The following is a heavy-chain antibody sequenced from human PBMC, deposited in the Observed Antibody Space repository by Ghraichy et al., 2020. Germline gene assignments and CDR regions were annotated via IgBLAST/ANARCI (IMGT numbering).Heavy chain of an antibody. CDR3: VRVVPRKQSWLGYADL. CDR2: FGSGGLTT. D-gene: IGHD5-18*01. J-gene: IGHJ5*02. Sequence: LSLTCSASGFTFRTYAMYWVRRAPGKGLEYVSAFGSGGLTTDYADSVKGRFAISRDSSQRTVFLQMSNLRPDDSAMYYCVRVVPRKQSWLGYADLWGQGTLVTVSS. CDR1: GFTFRTYA. V-gene: IGHV3-64D*06.